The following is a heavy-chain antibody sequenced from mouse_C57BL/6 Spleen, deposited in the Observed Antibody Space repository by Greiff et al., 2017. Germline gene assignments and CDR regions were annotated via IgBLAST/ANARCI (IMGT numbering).Heavy chain of an antibody. CDR1: GFTFSSYT. Sequence: EVHLVESGGGLVKPGGSLKLSCAASGFTFSSYTMSWVRQTPEKRLEWVATISGGGGNTYYPDSVKGRFTISRDNAKNTLYLQMSSLRSEDTALYYCARHPDLLDYWGQGTTLTVSS. CDR3: ARHPDLLDY. J-gene: IGHJ2*01. CDR2: ISGGGGNT. V-gene: IGHV5-9*01.